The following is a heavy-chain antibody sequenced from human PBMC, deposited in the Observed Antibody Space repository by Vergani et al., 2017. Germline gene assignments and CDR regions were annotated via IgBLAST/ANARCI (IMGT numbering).Heavy chain of an antibody. CDR3: ARDSEDHPDYDFWGYFDS. V-gene: IGHV3-30-3*01. CDR2: MSDDVSNK. CDR1: GFTFSSYA. J-gene: IGHJ4*02. Sequence: QVQLVESGGGVVQPGGSLRLSCAASGFTFSSYAMHWVRQAPGKGLEWVAVMSDDVSNKYYADSVKGRFTISRDNSKNTLYLQMNSLRAEDSAVYYCARDSEDHPDYDFWGYFDSWGQGTLVTGSS. D-gene: IGHD3-3*01.